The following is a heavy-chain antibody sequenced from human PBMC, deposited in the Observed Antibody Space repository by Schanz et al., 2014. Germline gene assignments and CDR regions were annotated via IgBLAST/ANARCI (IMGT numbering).Heavy chain of an antibody. D-gene: IGHD4-4*01. V-gene: IGHV3-11*01. CDR1: GFTFSDYY. CDR3: AKDRWRATVMVDAFDI. Sequence: QVQLVESGGGLVKPGGSLRLSCAASGFTFSDYYMSWIRQAPGKGLEWVSRMIGSGSSVFYADSVKGRFTISRDNSKNTLYLQVNSLRAEDTAVYFCAKDRWRATVMVDAFDIWGQGTKVTVSS. CDR2: MIGSGSSV. J-gene: IGHJ3*02.